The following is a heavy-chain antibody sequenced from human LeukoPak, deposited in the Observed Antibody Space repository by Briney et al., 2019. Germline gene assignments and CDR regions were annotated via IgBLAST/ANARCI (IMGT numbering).Heavy chain of an antibody. CDR3: ARDVGIVGATAAFDI. V-gene: IGHV3-30*02. Sequence: GGSLRLSCAASGFTFRTYGMHWVRQASGKGLEWVAFIRNDGTMKYYADSVKGRFTISRDNSKNTLYLQMNSLRAEDTAVYYCARDVGIVGATAAFDIWGQGTMVTVSS. D-gene: IGHD1-26*01. CDR1: GFTFRTYG. CDR2: IRNDGTMK. J-gene: IGHJ3*02.